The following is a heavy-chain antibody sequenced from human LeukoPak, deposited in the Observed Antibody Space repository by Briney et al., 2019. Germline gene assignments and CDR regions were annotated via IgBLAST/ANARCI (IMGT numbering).Heavy chain of an antibody. J-gene: IGHJ4*02. D-gene: IGHD5-18*01. CDR1: GGTFNSYA. CDR3: ARDHGYGLYYFDY. Sequence: SVKVSCKASGGTFNSYAISRVRQAPGQGLEWMGGIIPIFGTANYAQKFQGRVTITADKSTSTAYMELSSLRSEDTAVYYCARDHGYGLYYFDYWGQGTLVTVSS. V-gene: IGHV1-69*06. CDR2: IIPIFGTA.